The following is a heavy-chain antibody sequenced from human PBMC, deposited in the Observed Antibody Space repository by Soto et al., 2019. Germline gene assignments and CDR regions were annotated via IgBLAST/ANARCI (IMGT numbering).Heavy chain of an antibody. J-gene: IGHJ5*01. CDR1: GFSFSSYA. D-gene: IGHD2-2*01. CDR2: TGGSGAAT. V-gene: IGHV3-23*01. CDR3: AKQLGDASSSSYRWFDS. Sequence: PRLSCAASGFSFSSYAMSWVRRAPGKGLEWVASTGGSGAATYYEDSVTGRFSISRDNSKNTLHLEMNSLRAEDTAVYFCAKQLGDASSSSYRWFDSWGQGTLVTVSS.